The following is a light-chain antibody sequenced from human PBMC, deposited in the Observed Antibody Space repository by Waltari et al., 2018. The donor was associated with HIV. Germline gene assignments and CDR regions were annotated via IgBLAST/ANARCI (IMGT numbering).Light chain of an antibody. CDR3: ATWDDSLNGVL. CDR1: SSNIGSNS. CDR2: TDT. Sequence: SVLTQPPSASGTPGQKVTISCSGSSSNIGSNSVFWYQQLPGAAPKPPIYTDTRRPTWVPHRVSGSKAGTSASLAISGLRSEDESVYSCATWDDSLNGVLFGGGTNLNVL. V-gene: IGLV1-47*01. J-gene: IGLJ2*01.